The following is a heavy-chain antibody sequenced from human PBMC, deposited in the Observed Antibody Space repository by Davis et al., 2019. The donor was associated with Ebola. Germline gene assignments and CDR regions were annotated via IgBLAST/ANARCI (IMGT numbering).Heavy chain of an antibody. CDR1: GGSFSGYY. CDR2: INHSGGT. J-gene: IGHJ6*02. V-gene: IGHV4-34*01. Sequence: SETLSLICGVYGGSFSGYYWGWIRQPPGKGLEWIGEINHSGGTNYNPSLKSRVTISVDTSKNQFSLKLNYVTAADTAVYYCTRGWGMDVWGQGATVTVSS. CDR3: TRGWGMDV.